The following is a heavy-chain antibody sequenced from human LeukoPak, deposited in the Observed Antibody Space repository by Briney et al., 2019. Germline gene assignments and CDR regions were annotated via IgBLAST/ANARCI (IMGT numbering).Heavy chain of an antibody. J-gene: IGHJ3*02. CDR2: ISGSGGST. V-gene: IGHV3-23*01. CDR3: AKDISGWYGSFAFDI. D-gene: IGHD6-19*01. Sequence: GGSLRLSCAASGFTFSSYGMHWVRQAPGKGLEWVSAISGSGGSTYYADSVKGRFTISRDNSKNTLYLQMNSLRAEDTAVYYCAKDISGWYGSFAFDIWAKGQWSPSLQ. CDR1: GFTFSSYG.